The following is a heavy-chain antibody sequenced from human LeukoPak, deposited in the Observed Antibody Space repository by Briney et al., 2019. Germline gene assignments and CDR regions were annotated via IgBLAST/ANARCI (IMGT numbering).Heavy chain of an antibody. CDR2: INHSGST. Sequence: PSETLSLTCAVYGGSFSGYYWSWIRQPPGKGLEWIGEINHSGSTNYNPFLKSRVTISVDTSKNQFSLQLNSVTPEDTAVYYCARDSGARVAEYFQHWGQGTLVTVSS. CDR1: GGSFSGYY. V-gene: IGHV4-34*01. J-gene: IGHJ1*01. CDR3: ARDSGARVAEYFQH. D-gene: IGHD4/OR15-4a*01.